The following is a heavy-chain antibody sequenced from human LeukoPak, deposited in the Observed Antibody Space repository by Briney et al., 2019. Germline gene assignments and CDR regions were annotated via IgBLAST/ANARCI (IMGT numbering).Heavy chain of an antibody. CDR2: ISSNGDSK. CDR3: ARDQYYYGSGSHGVEYYMDV. D-gene: IGHD3-10*01. J-gene: IGHJ6*03. CDR1: GFTFSSYA. Sequence: GGSLRLSCAASGFTFSSYAMHWVRQAPGKGLEYFSAISSNGDSKYYASSVKGRFTISRDNSKNTLFLQMGNLRAADMAVYYCARDQYYYGSGSHGVEYYMDVWGKGTTVTISS. V-gene: IGHV3-64*01.